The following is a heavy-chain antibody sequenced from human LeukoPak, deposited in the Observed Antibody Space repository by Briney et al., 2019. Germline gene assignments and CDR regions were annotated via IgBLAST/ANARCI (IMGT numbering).Heavy chain of an antibody. CDR2: KWYDGSNK. V-gene: IGHV3-33*01. CDR3: ARVAGVGYYYYYGMDV. J-gene: IGHJ6*02. CDR1: GFTFSSYG. Sequence: GSLRLSCAASGFTFSSYGMHWVRQAPGKGLEWVAVKWYDGSNKYYADSVKGRFTISRDNSKNTLYLQMNSLRAEDTALYYCARVAGVGYYYYYGMDVWGQGTTVTVSS. D-gene: IGHD6-19*01.